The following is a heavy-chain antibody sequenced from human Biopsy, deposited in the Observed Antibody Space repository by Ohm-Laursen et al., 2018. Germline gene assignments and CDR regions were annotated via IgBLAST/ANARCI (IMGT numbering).Heavy chain of an antibody. J-gene: IGHJ5*01. Sequence: ASVKASCKASAYSLGDHRIHWVRQAPGQGLEWMGWIDPKSGGTNYAQKFQGRVTMTRDTSISTTYMELRRLTSDDTAVFYCARELGDFWGGRQFDFWGQGTLVTVSS. CDR1: AYSLGDHR. V-gene: IGHV1-2*02. D-gene: IGHD3-3*01. CDR3: ARELGDFWGGRQFDF. CDR2: IDPKSGGT.